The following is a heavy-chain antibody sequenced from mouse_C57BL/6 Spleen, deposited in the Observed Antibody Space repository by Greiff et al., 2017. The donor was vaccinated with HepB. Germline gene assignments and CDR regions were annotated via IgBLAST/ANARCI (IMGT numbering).Heavy chain of an antibody. CDR2: INPYNGDT. J-gene: IGHJ3*01. D-gene: IGHD1-1*01. Sequence: EVQLQQSGPELVKPGDSVKISCKASGYSFTGYFMNWVMQSHGKSLEWIGRINPYNGDTFYNQKFKGKATLTVDKSSSTAHMELRSLTSEGSAVYYCARVGYYGPFAYWGQGTLVTVSA. V-gene: IGHV1-20*01. CDR1: GYSFTGYF. CDR3: ARVGYYGPFAY.